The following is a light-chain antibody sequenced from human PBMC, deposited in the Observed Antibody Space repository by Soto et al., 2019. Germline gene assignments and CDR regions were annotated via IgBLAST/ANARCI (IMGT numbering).Light chain of an antibody. Sequence: EIVLTQSPATLSLSPGERATLSCRASQSVSSYLAWYQQKPGQAPRLLIYDASNRATGIPARFSGSGSGADLTFPISRLEPGDFGGLYCQQRSNWPSTFGGGTKVEIK. V-gene: IGKV3-11*01. J-gene: IGKJ4*01. CDR1: QSVSSY. CDR3: QQRSNWPST. CDR2: DAS.